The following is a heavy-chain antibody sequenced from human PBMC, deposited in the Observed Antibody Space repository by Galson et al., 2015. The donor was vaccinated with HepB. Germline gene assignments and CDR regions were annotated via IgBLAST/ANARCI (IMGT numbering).Heavy chain of an antibody. Sequence: SLRLSCAASGSTFSDYYMTWIRQAPGKGLEWVSYISSSGSTTISYADSVKGRFTISRDNAKNSLYLQMNSLRAEDTAVYHCARATLGWFDPWGQGTLVTVSS. D-gene: IGHD2/OR15-2a*01. CDR3: ARATLGWFDP. J-gene: IGHJ5*02. CDR2: ISSSGSTTI. V-gene: IGHV3-11*01. CDR1: GSTFSDYY.